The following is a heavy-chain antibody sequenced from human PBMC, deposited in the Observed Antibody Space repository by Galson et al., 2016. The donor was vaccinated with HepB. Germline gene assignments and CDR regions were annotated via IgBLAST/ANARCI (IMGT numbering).Heavy chain of an antibody. D-gene: IGHD3-9*01. CDR1: GFTFSSYA. J-gene: IGHJ5*02. Sequence: SLRLSCAASGFTFSSYAMSWVRQAPGKGLEWVSAISGSGGSTYYADSVKGRFTISRDNSKNTLYLQMNSLRAEDTAVYYCAKDSDILTGYFRGPDFDPWGQGTLSPSPQ. CDR2: ISGSGGST. V-gene: IGHV3-23*01. CDR3: AKDSDILTGYFRGPDFDP.